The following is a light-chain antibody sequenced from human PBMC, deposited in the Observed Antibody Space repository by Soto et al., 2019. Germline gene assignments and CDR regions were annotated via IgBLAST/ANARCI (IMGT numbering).Light chain of an antibody. J-gene: IGKJ3*01. CDR2: GAS. Sequence: EIVMTQSPATLSVSPGERATLSCRASQSVSSNLAWYHQKPGQAPRLLIYGASTRATGIPARFIGSGSGTEFTLTISSLEPEDFAVYYCQQRSNWPPTFGPGTKVDIK. CDR3: QQRSNWPPT. V-gene: IGKV3-15*01. CDR1: QSVSSN.